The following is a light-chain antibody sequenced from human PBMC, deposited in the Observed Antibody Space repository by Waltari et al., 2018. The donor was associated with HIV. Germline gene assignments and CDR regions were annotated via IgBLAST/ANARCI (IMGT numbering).Light chain of an antibody. CDR3: QAWDNSTVI. J-gene: IGLJ2*01. CDR2: QDT. Sequence: SYELTQPPSVSVSPGQTASITCSGDKLGDKYACWYQQKPGQSPVLVTYQDTKRPSGIPERFSGSNSGNTATLTISGTQAMDEADYYCQAWDNSTVIFGGGTTLTVL. CDR1: KLGDKY. V-gene: IGLV3-1*01.